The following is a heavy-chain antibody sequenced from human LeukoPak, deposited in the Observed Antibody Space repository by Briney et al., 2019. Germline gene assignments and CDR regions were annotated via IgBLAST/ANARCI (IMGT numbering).Heavy chain of an antibody. D-gene: IGHD2-2*01. V-gene: IGHV3-30*04. CDR2: ISYDGSNK. CDR3: ARGFCSSTSCPAYP. J-gene: IGHJ5*02. CDR1: GFTFSSYA. Sequence: QPGRSLRLSCAASGFTFSSYAMHWVRQAPGKGLEWVAFISYDGSNKYYADSVKGRFTISRDNSKNTLYLQMNSLSAEDTAVYYCARGFCSSTSCPAYPWGQGTLVTVSS.